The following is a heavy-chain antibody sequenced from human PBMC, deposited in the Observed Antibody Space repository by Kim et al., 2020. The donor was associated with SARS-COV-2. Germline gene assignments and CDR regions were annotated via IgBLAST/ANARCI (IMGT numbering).Heavy chain of an antibody. Sequence: SETLSLTCTVSGGSISSGDYYWSWIRQPPGKGLEWIGYIYYSGSTYYNPSLKSRVTISVDTSKNQFSLKLSSVTAADTAVYYCACILGSSFSLFDYWGQGTLVTVSS. J-gene: IGHJ4*02. CDR3: ACILGSSFSLFDY. D-gene: IGHD6-13*01. CDR2: IYYSGST. CDR1: GGSISSGDYY. V-gene: IGHV4-30-4*01.